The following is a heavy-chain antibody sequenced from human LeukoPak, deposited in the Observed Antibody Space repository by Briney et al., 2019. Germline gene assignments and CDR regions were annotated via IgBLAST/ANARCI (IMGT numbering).Heavy chain of an antibody. J-gene: IGHJ4*02. CDR3: ARPVEGGYYDSSGYSY. CDR2: IYPGDSET. V-gene: IGHV5-51*01. D-gene: IGHD3-22*01. CDR1: RYSFTRFW. Sequence: ESLKISCKASRYSFTRFWIGWVRQKPGKGLEWMGIIYPGDSETRYSPSFQGQVTISADKSITTAYLQWSSLKASDTAMYYCARPVEGGYYDSSGYSYWGQGTLVTVSS.